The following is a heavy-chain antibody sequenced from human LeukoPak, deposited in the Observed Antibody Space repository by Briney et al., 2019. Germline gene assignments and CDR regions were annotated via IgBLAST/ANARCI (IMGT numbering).Heavy chain of an antibody. CDR3: AGGSVWLAFDS. Sequence: MTSGTLSLTCTVSGGSISNYYWPWIRQPPGKGLEWIAYVYYSGSTNYNPSLKSRVSISVDTSKNQFSLNLSSAAAADTAVYYFAGGSVWLAFDSWGQGTLLTVSS. D-gene: IGHD5-18*01. CDR2: VYYSGST. V-gene: IGHV4-59*01. CDR1: GGSISNYY. J-gene: IGHJ4*02.